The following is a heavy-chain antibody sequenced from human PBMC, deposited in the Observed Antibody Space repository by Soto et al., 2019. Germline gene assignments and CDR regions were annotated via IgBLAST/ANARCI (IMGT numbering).Heavy chain of an antibody. V-gene: IGHV1-69*06. CDR3: ARGETDSRFDY. CDR1: GGTFSSYT. D-gene: IGHD6-13*01. Sequence: SVKVSCKASGGTFSSYTITWVRQAPRQGLEWMGGIIPIFGTGNYAQKFQGRVTITADKSTSTAYMELSSLRSEDTAVYYCARGETDSRFDYWGPGTMVPVSS. CDR2: IIPIFGTG. J-gene: IGHJ4*02.